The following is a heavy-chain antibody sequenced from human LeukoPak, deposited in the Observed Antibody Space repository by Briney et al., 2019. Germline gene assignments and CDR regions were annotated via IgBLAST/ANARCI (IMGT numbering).Heavy chain of an antibody. CDR3: ARKESGWQVRGGVRSYYFDY. V-gene: IGHV3-23*01. Sequence: PGGSLRLSCAASGFTFSSYAMSWVRQAPGKGLEWVSAISGSGGSTYYADSVKGRFTISRDNSKNTLYLQMNSLRAEDTAVYYCARKESGWQVRGGVRSYYFDYWGQGTLVTVSS. J-gene: IGHJ4*02. CDR2: ISGSGGST. D-gene: IGHD6-19*01. CDR1: GFTFSSYA.